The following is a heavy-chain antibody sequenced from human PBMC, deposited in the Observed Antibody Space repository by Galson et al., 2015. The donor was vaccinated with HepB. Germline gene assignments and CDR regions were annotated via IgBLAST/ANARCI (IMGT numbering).Heavy chain of an antibody. Sequence: QSGAEVKKPGESLKISCKASGDTFSSYAISWVRQAPGQGLEWVGGIIPVLGMANYAQTFQGRATITADKSTSTAFMELSSLTSEDTAVYDCAKADDFWSGYGAAGTSRWFDTWGQGTLVTVSS. CDR3: AKADDFWSGYGAAGTSRWFDT. V-gene: IGHV1-69*10. CDR1: GDTFSSYA. J-gene: IGHJ5*02. CDR2: IIPVLGMA. D-gene: IGHD3-3*01.